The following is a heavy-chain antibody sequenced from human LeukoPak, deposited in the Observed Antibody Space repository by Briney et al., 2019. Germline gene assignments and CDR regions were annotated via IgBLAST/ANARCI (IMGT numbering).Heavy chain of an antibody. V-gene: IGHV4-34*01. CDR1: GGSFSGYY. Sequence: SETLSLTCAVYGGSFSGYYWSWIRQPPGKGLEWIGEINHSGSTNYNPSLKSRVTISVDMSKNQFSLKLSSVTAADTAVYYCARDRAGYSYGTFDYWGQGTLVTVSS. CDR3: ARDRAGYSYGTFDY. J-gene: IGHJ4*02. D-gene: IGHD5-18*01. CDR2: INHSGST.